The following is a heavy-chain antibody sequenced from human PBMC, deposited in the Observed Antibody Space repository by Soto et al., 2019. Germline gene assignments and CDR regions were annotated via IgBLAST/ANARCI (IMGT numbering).Heavy chain of an antibody. CDR3: ARFSGGSYNTYYFYYGMGV. J-gene: IGHJ6*02. V-gene: IGHV1-18*01. D-gene: IGHD2-15*01. Sequence: XSVKVSCKASGYTFTSYGISWVRQAPGQGLDWMGWISAYNGNTKYAQDLQGRVTMTTDTSTSTAYMELRSLRSDDTAVYYCARFSGGSYNTYYFYYGMGVWGQGTTVTVSS. CDR2: ISAYNGNT. CDR1: GYTFTSYG.